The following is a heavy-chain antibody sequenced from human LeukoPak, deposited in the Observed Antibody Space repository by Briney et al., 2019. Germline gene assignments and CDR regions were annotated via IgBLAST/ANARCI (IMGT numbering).Heavy chain of an antibody. Sequence: GESLKISCKGSGYSFTSYWIGWVRQMPGKGLEWMGIIYPGDSDTRYSPSFQGQVTISADKSISTAYLQWSSLKASDTAMYYCARPSYYGSGEHYYYGMDVWGQGTTVTVSS. CDR3: ARPSYYGSGEHYYYGMDV. D-gene: IGHD3-10*01. CDR1: GYSFTSYW. CDR2: IYPGDSDT. J-gene: IGHJ6*02. V-gene: IGHV5-51*01.